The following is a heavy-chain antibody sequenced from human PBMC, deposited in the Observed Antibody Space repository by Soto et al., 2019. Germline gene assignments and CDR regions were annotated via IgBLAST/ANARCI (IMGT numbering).Heavy chain of an antibody. J-gene: IGHJ5*02. CDR3: AKDLAARQFGFDP. Sequence: LRLSCAASGFTFSSYAMSWVRQAVGKVLEWVSVISGSGGSTYYADSVKGRFTISRDNSKSTLYLQMNSLRAEDTAVYYCAKDLAARQFGFDPWGQGTLVTVSS. CDR2: ISGSGGST. D-gene: IGHD6-13*01. CDR1: GFTFSSYA. V-gene: IGHV3-23*01.